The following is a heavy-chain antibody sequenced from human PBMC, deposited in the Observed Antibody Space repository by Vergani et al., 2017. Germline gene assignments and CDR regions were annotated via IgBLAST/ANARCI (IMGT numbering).Heavy chain of an antibody. CDR3: ARDSTYYYDSSGYRFGYFQH. D-gene: IGHD3-22*01. CDR1: GGTFSSYA. V-gene: IGHV1-69*01. Sequence: QVQLVQSGAEVKKPGSSVKVSCKASGGTFSSYAISWVRQAPGQGLAWMGGIIPIFGTANYAQQVQGRVTITADESTSTAYMELSSLRSEDTAVYYCARDSTYYYDSSGYRFGYFQHWGQGTLVTVSS. J-gene: IGHJ1*01. CDR2: IIPIFGTA.